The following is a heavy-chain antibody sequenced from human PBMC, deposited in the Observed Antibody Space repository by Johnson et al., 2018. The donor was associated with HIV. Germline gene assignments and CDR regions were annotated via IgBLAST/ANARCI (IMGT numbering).Heavy chain of an antibody. CDR3: AREGLIVGATLGAFDI. Sequence: VQLVESGGGLVQPGGSRRLSCAASGLTFSGYAMTWVRQAPGRDLDSVSDISSNGGSTYYATSEKGRFTISRDNSKNTMYLQMGSLRAEDMAVYYCAREGLIVGATLGAFDIWVQGTMVTVSS. V-gene: IGHV3-64*01. J-gene: IGHJ3*02. CDR1: GLTFSGYA. CDR2: ISSNGGST. D-gene: IGHD1-26*01.